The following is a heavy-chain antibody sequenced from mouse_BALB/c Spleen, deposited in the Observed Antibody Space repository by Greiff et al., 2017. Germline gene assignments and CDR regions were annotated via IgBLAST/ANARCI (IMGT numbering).Heavy chain of an antibody. V-gene: IGHV5-6*01. CDR3: ARRDRYDEGAWFAY. CDR1: GFTFSSYG. CDR2: ISSGGSYT. Sequence: EVQRVESGGDLVKPGGSLKLSCAASGFTFSSYGMSWVRQTPDKRLEWVATISSGGSYTYYPDSVKGRFTISRDNAKNTLYLQMSSLKSEDTAMYYCARRDRYDEGAWFAYWGQGTLVTVSA. D-gene: IGHD2-14*01. J-gene: IGHJ3*01.